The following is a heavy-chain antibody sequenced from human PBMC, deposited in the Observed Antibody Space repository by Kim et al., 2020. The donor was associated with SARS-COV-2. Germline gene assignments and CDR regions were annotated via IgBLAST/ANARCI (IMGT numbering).Heavy chain of an antibody. CDR3: AKVRKGSVAGRAPFDY. Sequence: GGSLRLSCAASGFTCSSYAMSWVRQAPGKGLEWVSAISGSGGSTYYADSVKGRFTISRDNSKNTLYLQVNSLRAEDTAVYYCAKVRKGSVAGRAPFDYWGQRTLVTVSS. J-gene: IGHJ4*02. CDR2: ISGSGGST. CDR1: GFTCSSYA. D-gene: IGHD6-19*01. V-gene: IGHV3-23*01.